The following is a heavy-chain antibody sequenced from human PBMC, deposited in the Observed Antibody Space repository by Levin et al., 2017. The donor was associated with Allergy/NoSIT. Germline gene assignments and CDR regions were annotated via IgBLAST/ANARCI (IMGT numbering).Heavy chain of an antibody. Sequence: SETLSLTCTVSGDSLNGYYWSWLRQTPGKGLEWIGRIHSIGTTSYNPFLKSRVNISLDTAKNQFSLVMTSVTAADTAVYYCTRGGGYCSNKICTWFDPWGQGKLVRVSS. V-gene: IGHV4-4*07. CDR2: IHSIGTT. J-gene: IGHJ5*02. CDR1: GDSLNGYY. CDR3: TRGGGYCSNKICTWFDP. D-gene: IGHD2-15*01.